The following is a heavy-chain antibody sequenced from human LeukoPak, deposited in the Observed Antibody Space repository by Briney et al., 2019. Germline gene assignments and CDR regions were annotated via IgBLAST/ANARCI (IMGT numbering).Heavy chain of an antibody. V-gene: IGHV4-34*01. CDR3: ARGPNRVLLGLASRRGRGAYDI. CDR2: INHSGST. Sequence: SETLSLTCAVYGGSFSGYYWGWIRQPPGKGLEWIGEINHSGSTNYNPSLKSRVTISVDTSKNQFSLKLSSVTAADTAVYYCARGPNRVLLGLASRRGRGAYDIWGQGTMVTVYS. CDR1: GGSFSGYY. D-gene: IGHD3-3*01. J-gene: IGHJ3*02.